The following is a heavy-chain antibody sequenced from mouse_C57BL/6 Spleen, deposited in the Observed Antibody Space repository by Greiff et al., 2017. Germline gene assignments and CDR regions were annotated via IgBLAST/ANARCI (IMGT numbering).Heavy chain of an antibody. V-gene: IGHV7-3*01. Sequence: DVKLVESGGGLVQPGGSLSLSCAASGFTFTDYYMSWVRQPPGKALEWLGFIRNKANGYTTAYSASVKGRFTISRYNSQSILYLQMNALRAEDSATYYCARYPHQFITTVVDPYFDYWGQGTTLTVSS. D-gene: IGHD1-1*01. J-gene: IGHJ2*01. CDR1: GFTFTDYY. CDR2: IRNKANGYTT. CDR3: ARYPHQFITTVVDPYFDY.